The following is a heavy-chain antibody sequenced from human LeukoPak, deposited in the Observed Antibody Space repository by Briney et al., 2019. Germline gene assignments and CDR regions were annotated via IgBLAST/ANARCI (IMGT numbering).Heavy chain of an antibody. J-gene: IGHJ6*02. CDR3: ARARGVDIVATTQYYYYGMDV. CDR2: INPNSGGT. V-gene: IGHV1-2*02. CDR1: GYTFTGYY. D-gene: IGHD5-12*01. Sequence: ASVKVSCKASGYTFTGYYMHWVRQAPGQGLEWMGWINPNSGGTNYAQKFQGRVTMTRDTSISTAYMELSRLRSDDTAVYYCARARGVDIVATTQYYYYGMDVWGQGTTVTVSS.